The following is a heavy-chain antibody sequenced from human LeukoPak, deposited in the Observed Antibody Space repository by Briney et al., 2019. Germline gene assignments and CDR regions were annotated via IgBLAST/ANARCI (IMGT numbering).Heavy chain of an antibody. CDR1: GGSISSSSYY. J-gene: IGHJ6*03. Sequence: PSETLSLTCTVSGGSISSSSYYWGWIRQPPGKGLEWIGSIYYSGSTYYNPSLKSRVTISVDTSKNQFSLKLSSVTAADTAVYYCARDPYYGDYESVYYYMDVWGKGTTVTVSS. CDR2: IYYSGST. D-gene: IGHD4-17*01. V-gene: IGHV4-39*02. CDR3: ARDPYYGDYESVYYYMDV.